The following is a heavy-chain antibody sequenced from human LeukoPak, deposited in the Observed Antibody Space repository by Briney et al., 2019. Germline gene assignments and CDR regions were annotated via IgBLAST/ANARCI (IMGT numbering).Heavy chain of an antibody. Sequence: GGSLRLSCAASGFTFSTYGMHWVRQAPGKRLEWVAVTWYDGSYKYYGDSVKGRFTIPRDNSKNTLYLQMASLRVEDTAVYYCARQFDGSHPNAFDIWGQGTMVTVSS. CDR3: ARQFDGSHPNAFDI. D-gene: IGHD1-26*01. V-gene: IGHV3-33*01. J-gene: IGHJ3*02. CDR2: TWYDGSYK. CDR1: GFTFSTYG.